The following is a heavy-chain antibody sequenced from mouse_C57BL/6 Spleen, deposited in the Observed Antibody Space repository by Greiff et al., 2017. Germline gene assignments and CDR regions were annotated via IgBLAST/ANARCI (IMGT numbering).Heavy chain of an antibody. CDR2: ISDGGSYT. Sequence: EVQLQESGGGLVKPGGSLKLSCAASGFTFSSYAMSWVRQTPEKRLEWVATISDGGSYTYYPDNVKGRFTISRDNAKNNLYLQMSHLKSEDTAMYYCARDDYDRRAFDYWGQGTTLTVSS. CDR1: GFTFSSYA. CDR3: ARDDYDRRAFDY. J-gene: IGHJ2*01. V-gene: IGHV5-4*01. D-gene: IGHD2-4*01.